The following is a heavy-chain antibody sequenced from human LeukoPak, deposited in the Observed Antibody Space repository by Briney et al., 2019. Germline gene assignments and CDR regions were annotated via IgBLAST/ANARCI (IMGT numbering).Heavy chain of an antibody. J-gene: IGHJ3*01. V-gene: IGHV3-7*01. Sequence: GGSLRLSCEASGFTFSSYWMSWVRQAPGKGPEWVANIKRDGSEKYYVDSVRGRFTISRDNAKNSLYLQMNSLRAEDTAVYYCARAPLGRYCSGGSCYSSSGAVDFWGQETMVTVSS. CDR1: GFTFSSYW. D-gene: IGHD2-15*01. CDR3: ARAPLGRYCSGGSCYSSSGAVDF. CDR2: IKRDGSEK.